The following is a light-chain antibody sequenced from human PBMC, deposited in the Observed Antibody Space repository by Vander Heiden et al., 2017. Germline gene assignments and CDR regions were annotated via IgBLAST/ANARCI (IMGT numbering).Light chain of an antibody. V-gene: IGLV2-14*01. CDR2: EVS. CDR3: SSYTSSSTPQLV. J-gene: IGLJ3*02. CDR1: SSDVGGYNY. Sequence: QSALTQPASVSGSPGQSITISCTGTSSDVGGYNYVSWYQQHPGKAPNLMIYEVSNRPSGVSNRFSGSKSGNTASLTISGLQAEDEADYYCSSYTSSSTPQLVFGGGTKLTVL.